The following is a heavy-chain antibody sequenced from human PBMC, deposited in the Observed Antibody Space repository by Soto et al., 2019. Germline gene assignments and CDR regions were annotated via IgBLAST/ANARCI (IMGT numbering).Heavy chain of an antibody. CDR3: ARSYGSGWYYYFDY. D-gene: IGHD6-19*01. J-gene: IGHJ4*02. V-gene: IGHV4-4*07. Sequence: SETLSLTCTVSGGSISSYYWSWIRQPAGKGLEWIGRIYTSGSTNYNPSLKSRVTMSVDTSKNQFSLKLSSVTAADTAVYYCARSYGSGWYYYFDYWGQGTLVTAPQ. CDR1: GGSISSYY. CDR2: IYTSGST.